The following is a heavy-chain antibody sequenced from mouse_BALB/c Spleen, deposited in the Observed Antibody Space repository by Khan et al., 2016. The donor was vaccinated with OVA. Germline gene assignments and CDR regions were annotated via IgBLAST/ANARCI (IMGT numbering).Heavy chain of an antibody. V-gene: IGHV2-3*01. CDR1: VLSLSNYG. J-gene: IGHJ3*01. CDR2: IWGAGNT. Sequence: QVQLKESGPGLVAPSQSLSITCNVSVLSLSNYGVRWVRQPPGKGLEWLGVIWGAGNTNYHSVLITRMSIRKDNYTCQAFLKLNSLQTDDTATYYCAMIYKGYDWFTEWGQGTLVTVSA. CDR3: AMIYKGYDWFTE. D-gene: IGHD2-2*01.